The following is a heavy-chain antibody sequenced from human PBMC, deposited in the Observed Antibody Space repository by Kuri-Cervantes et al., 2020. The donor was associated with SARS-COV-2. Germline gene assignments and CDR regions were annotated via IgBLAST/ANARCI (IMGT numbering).Heavy chain of an antibody. J-gene: IGHJ6*02. CDR1: GGSISSGSYY. V-gene: IGHV4-61*02. CDR3: ARRPGDDFWSGYYRLYYYYGMDV. Sequence: LRLSCTVSGGSISSGSYYWSWIRQPAGKGLEWIGRIYTSGSTNYNPSLKSRVTMSVDTSKNQFSLKLSSVTAADTAVYYCARRPGDDFWSGYYRLYYYYGMDVWGQGTTVTVSS. CDR2: IYTSGST. D-gene: IGHD3-3*01.